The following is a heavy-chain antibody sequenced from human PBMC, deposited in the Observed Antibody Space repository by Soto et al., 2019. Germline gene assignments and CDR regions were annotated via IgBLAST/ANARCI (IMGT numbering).Heavy chain of an antibody. CDR3: ARGAGSPTYYYGVDV. J-gene: IGHJ6*02. V-gene: IGHV4-39*01. D-gene: IGHD2-15*01. CDR1: GDSISSSSYY. Sequence: SETLSLTCTVSGDSISSSSYYWGWIRQPPEKGLEWIGNIFYSGTTYYNPSLKSRVTISVDTSKNQFSLNLSSVTAADTAVYYCARGAGSPTYYYGVDVWGQGTTVPSP. CDR2: IFYSGTT.